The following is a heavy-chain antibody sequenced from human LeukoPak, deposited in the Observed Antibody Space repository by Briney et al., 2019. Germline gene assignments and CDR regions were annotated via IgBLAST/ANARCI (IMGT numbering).Heavy chain of an antibody. J-gene: IGHJ6*03. V-gene: IGHV4-34*01. CDR2: INHSGRT. CDR1: GGSFSGYY. Sequence: SPTLSLAWAVYGGSFSGYYWSWIRQPPGKGLGWIGEINHSGRTNYNPSLKSRVTISVDTTKTQFSLKLSSVTAAATAVYYCARACYYYYYMDVWGKGTTVTVSS. CDR3: ARACYYYYYMDV.